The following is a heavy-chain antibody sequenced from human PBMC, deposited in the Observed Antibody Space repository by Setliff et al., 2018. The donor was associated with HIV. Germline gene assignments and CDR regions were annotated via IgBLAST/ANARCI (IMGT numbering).Heavy chain of an antibody. V-gene: IGHV5-51*01. CDR1: GYSFTSYW. CDR3: ARFPRVDTVYYYYMDV. D-gene: IGHD3-9*01. Sequence: PGESLKISCKGSGYSFTSYWIGWVRQVPGKGLEWMGIIYPGDSDTKYSPSFQGQVTISADKSISTAYLQWSSLKASDTATYYCARFPRVDTVYYYYMDVWGRGTSVTVSS. J-gene: IGHJ6*03. CDR2: IYPGDSDT.